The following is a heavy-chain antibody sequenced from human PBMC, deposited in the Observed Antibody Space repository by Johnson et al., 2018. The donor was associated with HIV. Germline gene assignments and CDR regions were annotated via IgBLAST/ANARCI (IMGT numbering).Heavy chain of an antibody. J-gene: IGHJ3*02. V-gene: IGHV3-23*04. CDR1: GFSFIDYA. CDR3: ANSLLLDAFNI. CDR2: ISGGEDDT. Sequence: EVQLVESGGGLVRPGGSLRLSCVASGFSFIDYAMIWVRQAPGKGLEWVSFISGGEDDTYYADSVKGRFTISRDNSKTTLYLQMNSLRDEDTAVYYCANSLLLDAFNIWGQGTMVTVPS.